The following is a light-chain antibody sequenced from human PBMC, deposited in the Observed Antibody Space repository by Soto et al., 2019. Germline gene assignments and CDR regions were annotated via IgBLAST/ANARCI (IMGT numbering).Light chain of an antibody. CDR1: QSVSSN. CDR2: GAS. V-gene: IGKV3-15*01. Sequence: EIVITQSPATLSVSPGERATFSCRASQSVSSNLAWYQQKPGQAPRLLIYGASTRATGIPARFSGSGSGTEFTLTISSLQSEDFAVYYCQQYNNWPLTFGQGPKVEIK. CDR3: QQYNNWPLT. J-gene: IGKJ1*01.